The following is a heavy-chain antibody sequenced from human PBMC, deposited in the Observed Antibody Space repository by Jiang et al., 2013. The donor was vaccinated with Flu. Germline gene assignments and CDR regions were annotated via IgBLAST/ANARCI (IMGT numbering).Heavy chain of an antibody. CDR2: TYYRSKWYT. CDR1: AA. CDR3: TRARVVRTTPSGWFDP. V-gene: IGHV6-1*01. Sequence: AAWDWIRQSPSRGLEWLGRTYYRSKWYTDYAVSVKSRITINPDTSKNHFSLQLSSVTPEDTAVYYCTRARVVRTTPSGWFDPWGQGIPVTVSS. J-gene: IGHJ5*02. D-gene: IGHD1-26*01.